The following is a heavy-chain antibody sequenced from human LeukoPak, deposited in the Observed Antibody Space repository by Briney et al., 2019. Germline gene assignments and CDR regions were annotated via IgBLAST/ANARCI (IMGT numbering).Heavy chain of an antibody. V-gene: IGHV1-2*02. J-gene: IGHJ6*02. D-gene: IGHD6-13*01. Sequence: ASVKVSCKASGYTFTGYYMHWVRQAPGQGLEWMGWINPNSGGTNYAQKFQGRVTMTRDTSISTAYMQLSRLRSDDTAVYYCARDPRIAAAGTYYYYYGIDVWGQGTTVTVSS. CDR2: INPNSGGT. CDR1: GYTFTGYY. CDR3: ARDPRIAAAGTYYYYYGIDV.